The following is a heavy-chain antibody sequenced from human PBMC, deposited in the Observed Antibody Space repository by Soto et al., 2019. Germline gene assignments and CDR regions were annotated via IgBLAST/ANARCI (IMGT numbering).Heavy chain of an antibody. D-gene: IGHD4-4*01. Sequence: ASVKVSCKASGYPFSSYDISWVRQAPGQGLEWMGWISTYNGDTNYAQNLQGRVTMTTDTSTKTAFMELRSLRSDDTAVYYCARDLRGNSNWGQGXLLTVYS. J-gene: IGHJ4*02. CDR1: GYPFSSYD. CDR3: ARDLRGNSN. V-gene: IGHV1-18*01. CDR2: ISTYNGDT.